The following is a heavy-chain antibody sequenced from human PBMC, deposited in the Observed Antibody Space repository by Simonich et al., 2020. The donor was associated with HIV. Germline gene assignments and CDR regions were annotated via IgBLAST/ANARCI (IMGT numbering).Heavy chain of an antibody. V-gene: IGHV4-34*01. CDR1: NGSFSGDF. Sequence: QVQLQQWGAGLLKPSETLSLTCAVYNGSFSGDFWSWIRQPPGKGLEWIGEINHFGSTNYTPALKSRVTISVDTSKNQFSLRLSSVTAADTAVYYCARRRILTTYYFRDYYYYMDVWGEGTTVTVSS. J-gene: IGHJ6*03. D-gene: IGHD3-9*01. CDR3: ARRRILTTYYFRDYYYYMDV. CDR2: INHFGST.